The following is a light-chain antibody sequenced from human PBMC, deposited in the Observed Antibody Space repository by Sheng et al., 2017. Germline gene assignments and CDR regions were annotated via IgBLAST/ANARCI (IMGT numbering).Light chain of an antibody. J-gene: IGLJ1*01. CDR3: QAWDSSTSV. V-gene: IGLV3-1*01. CDR1: ALPKQY. CDR2: KDT. Sequence: SYELTQPPSVSVSPGQTASITCSGDALPKQYAYWYQQKPGQAPVLVIYKDTERPSGIPERFSGSNSGNTATLTISGTQAMDEADYYCQAWDSSTSVFGTGTKVTVL.